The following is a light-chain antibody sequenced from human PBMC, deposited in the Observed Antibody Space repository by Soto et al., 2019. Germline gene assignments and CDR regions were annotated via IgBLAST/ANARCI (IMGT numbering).Light chain of an antibody. CDR1: QTAGTC. V-gene: IGKV3-11*01. J-gene: IGKJ2*01. Sequence: EIVLTQSPATLSLSPGERATLSCRASQTAGTCLAWYQQKAGQPPRLLIYQASVRATGIPAGISGSGSGTDFTLTISSLEPEDFGIYYCQQCYSCPPTFGQATKLEMK. CDR3: QQCYSCPPT. CDR2: QAS.